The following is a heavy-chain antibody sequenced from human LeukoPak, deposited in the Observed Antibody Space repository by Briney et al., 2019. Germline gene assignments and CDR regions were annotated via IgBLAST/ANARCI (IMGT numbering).Heavy chain of an antibody. V-gene: IGHV4-30-2*01. CDR3: ARGRWAVAGPAIFDY. J-gene: IGHJ4*02. Sequence: PSQTLSLTCAVSGGSISSGGYSWSWIRQPPGKGLEWIGYIYHSGSTYYNPSLKSRVTISVDRSKNQFSLKLSSVTAADTAVYYCARGRWAVAGPAIFDYWGQGTLVTVSS. CDR1: GGSISSGGYS. D-gene: IGHD6-19*01. CDR2: IYHSGST.